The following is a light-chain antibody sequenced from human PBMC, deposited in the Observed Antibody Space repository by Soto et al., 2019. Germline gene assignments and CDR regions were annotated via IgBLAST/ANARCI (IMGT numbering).Light chain of an antibody. J-gene: IGKJ5*01. V-gene: IGKV3-15*01. CDR1: QSVHNN. CDR2: SAS. Sequence: ETMMTQSPATLSVSPGDTATLSCRASQSVHNNLAWYQQKPGQAPRLLIYSASTRATDIPARFSGSGSGTEFTLTINSLQSEDFALYYCQQYGDWPPSTFGQGTRLEMK. CDR3: QQYGDWPPST.